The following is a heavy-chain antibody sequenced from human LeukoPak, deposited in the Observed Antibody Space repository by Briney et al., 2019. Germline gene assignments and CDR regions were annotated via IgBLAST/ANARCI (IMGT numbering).Heavy chain of an antibody. CDR1: GGSISSSSYY. Sequence: SETLSLTCTVSGGSISSSSYYWGWIRQPPGKGLEWIGSIYYSGSTYYNPSLKSRVTISVDTSKNQFSLKLSSVTAADTAVYYCARENPKTRAFDYWSQGTLVTVSS. J-gene: IGHJ4*01. CDR3: ARENPKTRAFDY. D-gene: IGHD1-14*01. CDR2: IYYSGST. V-gene: IGHV4-39*07.